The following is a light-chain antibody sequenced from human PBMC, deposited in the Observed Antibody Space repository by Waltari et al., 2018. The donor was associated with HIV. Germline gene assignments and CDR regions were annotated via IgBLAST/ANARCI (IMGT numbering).Light chain of an antibody. V-gene: IGKV3-20*01. Sequence: DIVLTQYPGTLSLSPGDRATLSCRASQSISSGYLAWYQQTPGQAPRLLIYGASSRATGIPDRFSGSGSGTDFTLTISRLEPEDFAVYYCQQYGRSRTFGQGTRLEIK. CDR1: QSISSGY. CDR2: GAS. J-gene: IGKJ5*01. CDR3: QQYGRSRT.